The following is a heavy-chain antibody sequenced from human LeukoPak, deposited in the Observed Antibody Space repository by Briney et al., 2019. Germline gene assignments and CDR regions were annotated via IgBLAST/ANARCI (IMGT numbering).Heavy chain of an antibody. J-gene: IGHJ4*02. CDR2: INSDGYSL. Sequence: GGSLRLSCAASGFTSSSYWMHWVRQAPGKGLVWVSRINSDGYSLRYADSVKGRFTISRDNAKNTLYLEMNSLRAEDTAVYYCARLGYSSSWYYFDYWGQGTLVTVSS. D-gene: IGHD6-13*01. V-gene: IGHV3-74*01. CDR1: GFTSSSYW. CDR3: ARLGYSSSWYYFDY.